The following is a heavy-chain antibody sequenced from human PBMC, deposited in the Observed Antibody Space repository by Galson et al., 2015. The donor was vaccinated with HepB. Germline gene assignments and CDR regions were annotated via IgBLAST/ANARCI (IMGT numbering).Heavy chain of an antibody. D-gene: IGHD2-15*01. CDR2: ITGDGGDT. CDR1: GFTFSRYW. V-gene: IGHV3-74*01. J-gene: IGHJ3*02. Sequence: SLRLSCAASGFTFSRYWMHWVRQAPGKGLVWVSVITGDGGDTRYADSVKGRFTISRDNAKNTLYLQMSSLRAEDTALYYCARPYSPLGLPGFDAFDIWGQGTMVTVSS. CDR3: ARPYSPLGLPGFDAFDI.